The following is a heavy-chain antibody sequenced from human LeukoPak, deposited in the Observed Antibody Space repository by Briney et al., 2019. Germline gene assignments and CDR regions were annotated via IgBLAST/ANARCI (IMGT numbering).Heavy chain of an antibody. Sequence: GESLKISCQVSGYIFTDYWIGWVRQMPGKGLESMGIIYPADSGTAYSPFFQGQVAISADKSVSTVYLQWSSLKASDTAMYYCARQSRDGSKTRGYYFDHWGQGTLVTVSS. CDR3: ARQSRDGSKTRGYYFDH. J-gene: IGHJ4*02. CDR1: GYIFTDYW. V-gene: IGHV5-51*01. CDR2: IYPADSGT. D-gene: IGHD3-10*01.